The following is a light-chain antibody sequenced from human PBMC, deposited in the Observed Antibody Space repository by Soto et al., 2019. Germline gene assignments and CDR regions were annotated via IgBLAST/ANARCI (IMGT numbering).Light chain of an antibody. CDR3: QQYNSYSST. CDR1: QSISSW. Sequence: DIQMTQSPSTLSASVGDRVTITCRASQSISSWLAWYQQKPGKAPNLLIYRASSLESGVPSRFSGSGSGTEFTLTISSLQPDDFATYYFQQYNSYSSTFGGGTKVEIK. V-gene: IGKV1-5*03. CDR2: RAS. J-gene: IGKJ4*01.